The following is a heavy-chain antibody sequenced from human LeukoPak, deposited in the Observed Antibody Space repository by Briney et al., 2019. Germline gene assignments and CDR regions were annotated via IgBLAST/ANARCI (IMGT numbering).Heavy chain of an antibody. J-gene: IGHJ4*02. CDR1: GGSFSGYY. D-gene: IGHD6-13*01. CDR3: ARGPIAAAGDY. Sequence: PSETLSLTCAVYGGSFSGYYCSWIRQPPGKGLEWIGEINHSGSTNYNPSLKSRVTISVDTSKNQFSLKLSSVTAADTAVYYCARGPIAAAGDYWGQGTLVTGSS. CDR2: INHSGST. V-gene: IGHV4-34*01.